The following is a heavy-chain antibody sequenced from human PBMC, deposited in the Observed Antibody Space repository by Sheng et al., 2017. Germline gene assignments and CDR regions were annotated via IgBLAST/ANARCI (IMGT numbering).Heavy chain of an antibody. V-gene: IGHV4-4*02. CDR1: GGSISSTNW. Sequence: QVQLQESGPGLVKPSGTLSLTCAVSGGSISSTNWWSWVRQPPGKGLEWIGEIFHSGSTNYNPSLKSRVTISLDKSKNQFSLKLNSVTAADTAVYYCARAENYYGSMLDPWGQGTLVTVSS. CDR3: ARAENYYGSMLDP. J-gene: IGHJ5*02. D-gene: IGHD3-10*01. CDR2: IFHSGST.